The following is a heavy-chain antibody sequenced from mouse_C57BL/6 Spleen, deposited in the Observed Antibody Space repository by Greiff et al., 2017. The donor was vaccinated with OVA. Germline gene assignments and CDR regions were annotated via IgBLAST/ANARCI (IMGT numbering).Heavy chain of an antibody. J-gene: IGHJ2*01. CDR2: IRNKANGYTT. Sequence: EVKLVESGGGLVQPGGSLSLSCAASGFTFTDYYMSWVRQPPGKALEWLGFIRNKANGYTTEYSASVKGRFTISRDNSQSILYLQMNALRAEDSATYYCARYIGANWVFDYWGQGTTLTVSS. D-gene: IGHD4-1*01. V-gene: IGHV7-3*01. CDR1: GFTFTDYY. CDR3: ARYIGANWVFDY.